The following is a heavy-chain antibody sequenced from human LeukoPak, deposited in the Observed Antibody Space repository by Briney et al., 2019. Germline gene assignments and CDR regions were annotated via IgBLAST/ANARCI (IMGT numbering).Heavy chain of an antibody. CDR2: IYYSGST. Sequence: SETLSLTCTVSGGSISSYYWSWIRQPPGKGLEWIGYIYYSGSTNYNPSLKSRVTISVDTSKNQFSLKLSSVTAADTAVYYCARRVPYCSGGSCYSWFDPWGQGTLVTVSS. CDR3: ARRVPYCSGGSCYSWFDP. D-gene: IGHD2-15*01. J-gene: IGHJ5*02. CDR1: GGSISSYY. V-gene: IGHV4-59*08.